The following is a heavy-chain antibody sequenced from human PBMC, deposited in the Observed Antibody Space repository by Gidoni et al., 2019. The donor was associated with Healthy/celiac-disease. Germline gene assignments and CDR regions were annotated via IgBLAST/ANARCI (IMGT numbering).Heavy chain of an antibody. J-gene: IGHJ2*01. Sequence: EVQLVESGGGLVKPGGSLRLSCAASGFTFSSYSMNWVRQAPGKGLEWVSSISSSSSYIYYADSVKGRFTISRDNAKNSLYLQMNSLRAEDTAVYYCARDGGIATWHWYFDLWGRGTLVTVSS. D-gene: IGHD6-13*01. CDR2: ISSSSSYI. CDR1: GFTFSSYS. CDR3: ARDGGIATWHWYFDL. V-gene: IGHV3-21*01.